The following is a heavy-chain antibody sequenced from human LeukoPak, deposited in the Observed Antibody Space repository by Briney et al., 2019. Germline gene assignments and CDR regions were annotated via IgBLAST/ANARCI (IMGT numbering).Heavy chain of an antibody. CDR3: ARDRGEYSYAYDY. V-gene: IGHV3-21*04. J-gene: IGHJ4*02. CDR2: TSTISNYL. Sequence: GGSLRLSCAASGFSFRSYSMNWVRQAPGKGLEWVSSTSTISNYLYYIDSVRGRFTISRDNRKNSLYLQMNGLRAEDTAVYYCARDRGEYSYAYDYWGQGTLVTVSS. CDR1: GFSFRSYS. D-gene: IGHD5-18*01.